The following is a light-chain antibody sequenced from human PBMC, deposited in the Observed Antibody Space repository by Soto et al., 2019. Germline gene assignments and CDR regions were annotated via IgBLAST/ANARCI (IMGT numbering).Light chain of an antibody. Sequence: SALTQPASVSGSPGQSITLSCTGTTTDVGGYIYVSWYQQHPGKAPKLLIYEVTNRPSGVSDRFSGSRSGNTASLTISGLQTEDEADYYCSSYTSSSRIVFGGGTKLTVL. CDR2: EVT. V-gene: IGLV2-14*01. J-gene: IGLJ2*01. CDR3: SSYTSSSRIV. CDR1: TTDVGGYIY.